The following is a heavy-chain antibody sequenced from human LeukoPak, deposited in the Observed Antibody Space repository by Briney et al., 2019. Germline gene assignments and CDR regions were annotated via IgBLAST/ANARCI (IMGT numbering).Heavy chain of an antibody. Sequence: GGSLRLSCAASGFDCSRYWMTWVRQAPGKGLEWVGRIRSKANSYATAYAASVKGRFTISRDDSKNTAYLQMNSLKTEDTAVYYCTRLPGDCSGGSCYSNYFDYWGQGTLVTVSS. D-gene: IGHD2-15*01. CDR2: IRSKANSYAT. J-gene: IGHJ4*02. V-gene: IGHV3-73*01. CDR3: TRLPGDCSGGSCYSNYFDY. CDR1: GFDCSRYW.